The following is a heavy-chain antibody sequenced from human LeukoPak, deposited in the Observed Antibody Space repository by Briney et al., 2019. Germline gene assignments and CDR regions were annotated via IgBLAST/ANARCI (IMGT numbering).Heavy chain of an antibody. J-gene: IGHJ5*02. CDR1: GFTLSIYW. D-gene: IGHD3-22*01. CDR2: IKQDGSEK. CDR3: TRGPRGYDSSGAP. Sequence: NPGGPLRLSCAASGFTLSIYWMSWVRQAPGKGLEWLANIKQDGSEKYYVDSVKGRFTISRDNVENSLDLQMNSLRVEDTAVYYCTRGPRGYDSSGAPWGQGTLVTVSS. V-gene: IGHV3-7*01.